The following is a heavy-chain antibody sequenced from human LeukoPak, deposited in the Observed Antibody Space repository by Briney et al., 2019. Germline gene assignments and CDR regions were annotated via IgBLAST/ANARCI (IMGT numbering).Heavy chain of an antibody. CDR3: AKERSSGWPFDY. CDR2: IGGSGGRT. CDR1: GFTFSSYA. V-gene: IGHV3-23*01. J-gene: IGHJ4*02. D-gene: IGHD6-19*01. Sequence: GGSLGLSCAVSGFTFSSYAMSWVRQAPGKGLEWVPGIGGSGGRTYYADSVKGRFTISRDNSKNTLYLQMNSLRAEDTAVYYCAKERSSGWPFDYWGQGTLVTVSS.